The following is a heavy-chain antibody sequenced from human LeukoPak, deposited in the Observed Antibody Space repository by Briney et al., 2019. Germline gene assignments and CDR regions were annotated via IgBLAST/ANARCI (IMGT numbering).Heavy chain of an antibody. Sequence: GESLKISCKGSGSSFTIYWTGWVRQLPGKGLEWMGIIYPGDSDTRYSPSFQGQVTISADKSISTAYLQWSSLKASDTAMYYCARAAAYGSGWYSDYWGQGTLVTVSS. V-gene: IGHV5-51*01. D-gene: IGHD6-19*01. CDR1: GSSFTIYW. CDR2: IYPGDSDT. CDR3: ARAAAYGSGWYSDY. J-gene: IGHJ4*02.